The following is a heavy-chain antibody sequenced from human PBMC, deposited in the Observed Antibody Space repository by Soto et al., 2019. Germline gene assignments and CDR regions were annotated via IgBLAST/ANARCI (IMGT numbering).Heavy chain of an antibody. CDR1: GFSLSTSGVG. V-gene: IGHV2-5*02. CDR2: IYWDDSK. D-gene: IGHD3-9*01. Sequence: QITLKESGPTLVRPTQTLTLTCAFSGFSLSTSGVGVGWIRQPPGKALEWLAVIYWDDSKHYSPSLMSILTITKDTSKNQVVLTMTNMDPMDTGTYYCAHKGPEDWPLDYWGQGTLVTVSS. CDR3: AHKGPEDWPLDY. J-gene: IGHJ4*02.